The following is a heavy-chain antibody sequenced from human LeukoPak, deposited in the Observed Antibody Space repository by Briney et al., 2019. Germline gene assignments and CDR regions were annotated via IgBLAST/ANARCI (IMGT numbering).Heavy chain of an antibody. CDR1: GFTFSDYT. CDR3: ARPYGSGSYYIQGVGY. CDR2: ISSSSNYI. Sequence: GGSLRLSCAASGFTFSDYTMNWVRQAPGKGLDWVSSISSSSNYIYYADSVKGRFTISRDNSKNTLYLQMNSLRAEDTAVYYCARPYGSGSYYIQGVGYWGQGTLVTVSS. J-gene: IGHJ4*02. V-gene: IGHV3-21*01. D-gene: IGHD3-10*01.